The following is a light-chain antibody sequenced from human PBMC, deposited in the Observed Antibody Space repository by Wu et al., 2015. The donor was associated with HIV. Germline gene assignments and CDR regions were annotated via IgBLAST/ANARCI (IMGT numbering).Light chain of an antibody. CDR2: LTS. CDR1: QGIGRY. Sequence: DIQMTQSPSSLSASVGDRVTITCRASQGIGRYLAWYQQKPGKAPKLLIYLTSTLQRGVPSRFSGSGSGRDFTLTISSLQPEDVATYYCQKYNTAPWTFGQGTKVEMK. J-gene: IGKJ1*01. CDR3: QKYNTAPWT. V-gene: IGKV1-27*01.